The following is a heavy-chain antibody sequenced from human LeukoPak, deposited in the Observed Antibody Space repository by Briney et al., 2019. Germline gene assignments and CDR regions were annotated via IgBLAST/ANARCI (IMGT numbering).Heavy chain of an antibody. CDR1: GYTFTGYY. J-gene: IGHJ4*02. V-gene: IGHV1-2*02. Sequence: GASVKVSCKASGYTFTGYYMHWVRQAPGQGLEWMGWINPNSGGTNYAQKFQGRVTMTRDTSISTAYMELSRLRPDDTAVYYCARKEYSSSSDPFDYWGQGTLVTVSS. CDR3: ARKEYSSSSDPFDY. D-gene: IGHD6-6*01. CDR2: INPNSGGT.